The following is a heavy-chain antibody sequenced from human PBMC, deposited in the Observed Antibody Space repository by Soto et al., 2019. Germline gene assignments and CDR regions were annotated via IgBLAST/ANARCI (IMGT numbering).Heavy chain of an antibody. CDR2: VSDHGDIT. CDR1: GITFSTYA. D-gene: IGHD2-8*02. Sequence: EVQLLQSGGGLVQPGGSLRLSCAVSGITFSTYAMNWVRQAPGKGLEWVSTVSDHGDITYYADSVKGRFTITRDNSRSTLYLQMDSQRGDDTATYYCAKGPEVPGPGGVYWGQGTLVTVSS. J-gene: IGHJ4*02. V-gene: IGHV3-23*01. CDR3: AKGPEVPGPGGVY.